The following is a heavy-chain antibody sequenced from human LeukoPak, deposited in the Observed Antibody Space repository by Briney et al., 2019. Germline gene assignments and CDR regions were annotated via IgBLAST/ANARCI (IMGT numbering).Heavy chain of an antibody. D-gene: IGHD3-9*01. V-gene: IGHV4-61*10. CDR1: GGSISSGSYY. J-gene: IGHJ5*02. CDR2: IYYSGST. Sequence: SQTLSLTCTVSGGSISSGSYYWSWIRQPAGKGVEWIGYIYYSGSTNYNPSLKSRVTISVDTSKNQFSLKLSSVTAADTAVYYCARVMGLRYFDWLLHWFDPWGQGTLVTVSS. CDR3: ARVMGLRYFDWLLHWFDP.